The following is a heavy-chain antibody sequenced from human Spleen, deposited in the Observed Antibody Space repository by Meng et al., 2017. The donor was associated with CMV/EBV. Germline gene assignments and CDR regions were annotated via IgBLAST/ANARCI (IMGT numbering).Heavy chain of an antibody. CDR1: GFTVSSHF. J-gene: IGHJ6*02. CDR2: IYYSGST. CDR3: AKAGSSWFNYGMDV. Sequence: LRLSCAASGFTVSSHFMSWFRQAPGKGLEWIGYIYYSGSTNYNPSLKSRVTISVDTSKNQFSLKLSSVTAADTAVYYCAKAGSSWFNYGMDVWGQGTTVTVSS. V-gene: IGHV4-59*02. D-gene: IGHD6-13*01.